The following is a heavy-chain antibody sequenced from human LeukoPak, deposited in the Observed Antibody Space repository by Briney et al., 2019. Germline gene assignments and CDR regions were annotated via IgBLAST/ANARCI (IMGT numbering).Heavy chain of an antibody. D-gene: IGHD5-18*01. Sequence: PSETLSLTCTVSGGSISSYYWSWIRQPPGKGLEWIGYIYYSGSTNYNPSLKSRVTISVDTSKNQFSLKLSSVTAADTAVYYCARDPSYGYSGFDYWGQGTLVTVSS. J-gene: IGHJ4*02. CDR3: ARDPSYGYSGFDY. V-gene: IGHV4-59*01. CDR1: GGSISSYY. CDR2: IYYSGST.